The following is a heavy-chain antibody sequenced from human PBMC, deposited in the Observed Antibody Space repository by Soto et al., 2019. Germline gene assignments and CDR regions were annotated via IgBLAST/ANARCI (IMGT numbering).Heavy chain of an antibody. CDR2: IIPIFGTA. V-gene: IGHV1-69*01. D-gene: IGHD6-6*01. J-gene: IGHJ6*02. CDR3: ARGHPLRYSSSPYYYYGMDV. CDR1: GGTFSSYA. Sequence: QVQLVQSGAEVKKPGSSVKVSCKASGGTFSSYAISWVRQAPGQGLEWMGGIIPIFGTANYAQKFQGRVTITADESTSTAYRELSSLRSEDTAVYYCARGHPLRYSSSPYYYYGMDVWGQGTTVTVSS.